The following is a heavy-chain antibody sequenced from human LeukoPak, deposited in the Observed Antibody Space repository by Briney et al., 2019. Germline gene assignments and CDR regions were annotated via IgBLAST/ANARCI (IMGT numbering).Heavy chain of an antibody. CDR2: ISGSGGST. CDR3: ARGAAITMTVVVIRYYFDY. D-gene: IGHD3-22*01. CDR1: GFTVSSNY. Sequence: PGGSLRLSCAVSGFTVSSNYMSWVRQAPGKGLEWVSAISGSGGSTYYADSVKGRFTISRDNSKNTLYLQMNSLRAEDTAVYYCARGAAITMTVVVIRYYFDYWGQGTLVTVSS. V-gene: IGHV3-23*01. J-gene: IGHJ4*02.